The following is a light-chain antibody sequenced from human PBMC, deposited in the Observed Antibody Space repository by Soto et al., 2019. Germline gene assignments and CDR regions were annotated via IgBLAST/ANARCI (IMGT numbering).Light chain of an antibody. Sequence: EIVLTQSPGTLSLSPGERATLSCRASQSVSSSYLAWYQQKPGQAPRLLIYGASSRATGIPDRFSGSGSGTDFTLTISRLEPEDFAVYYCQQYGSSLITXGQGTRREIK. V-gene: IGKV3-20*01. J-gene: IGKJ5*01. CDR3: QQYGSSLIT. CDR1: QSVSSSY. CDR2: GAS.